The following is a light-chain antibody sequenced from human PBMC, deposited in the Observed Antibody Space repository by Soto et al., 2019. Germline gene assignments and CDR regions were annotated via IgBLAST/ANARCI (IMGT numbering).Light chain of an antibody. CDR2: AAS. V-gene: IGKV1-5*01. CDR3: QQYHTDWT. Sequence: IQMPPSPSTLSASLADTVTITCRTSESIDNWLVWYQQKPGKAPKLLIFAASTLVRGVPSRFSGRGSGTEFTLTISSLQADDYATFYCQQYHTDWTFGRGTKVDIK. J-gene: IGKJ4*01. CDR1: ESIDNW.